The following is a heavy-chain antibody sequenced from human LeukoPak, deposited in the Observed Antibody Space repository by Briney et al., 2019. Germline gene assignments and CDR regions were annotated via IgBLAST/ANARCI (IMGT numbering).Heavy chain of an antibody. CDR2: INPNSGGT. Sequence: GASVKVSCKASGYTFTGYYMHWVRQAPGQGLEWMGRINPNSGGTNYAQKIQGRVTMTRDTSISTAYMELSRLRSDDTAVYYCARDGDLGVDTALMDYWGQGTLVTVSS. V-gene: IGHV1-2*06. CDR1: GYTFTGYY. J-gene: IGHJ4*02. CDR3: ARDGDLGVDTALMDY. D-gene: IGHD5-18*01.